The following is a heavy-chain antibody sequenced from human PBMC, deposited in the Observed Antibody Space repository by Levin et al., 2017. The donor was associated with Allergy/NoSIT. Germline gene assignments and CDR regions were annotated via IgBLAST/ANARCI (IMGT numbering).Heavy chain of an antibody. J-gene: IGHJ4*02. CDR2: INWNSGSV. CDR1: GFTFDDYA. CDR3: AKDINYDSSGTRGGIDY. V-gene: IGHV3-9*01. D-gene: IGHD3-22*01. Sequence: PGGSLRLSCAASGFTFDDYAMHWVRQPPGKGLEWVSGINWNSGSVGYADSVKGRFTISRDNAKNSLHLQMNSLRADDTAVYYCAKDINYDSSGTRGGIDYWGQGTLVTVSS.